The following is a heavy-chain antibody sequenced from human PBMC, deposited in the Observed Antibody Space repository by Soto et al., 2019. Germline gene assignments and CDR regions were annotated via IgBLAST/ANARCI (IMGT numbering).Heavy chain of an antibody. CDR3: VKERSGHSYADS. D-gene: IGHD5-18*01. CDR2: ISGSGDRT. J-gene: IGHJ4*02. V-gene: IGHV3-23*01. Sequence: GGSLRLSCAASGFTFSNYALSWLRQPPGKGLEWVSAISGSGDRTYYADSVKGRFTISRDNSKNTLSLQMNSLRAEDSAVYYCVKERSGHSYADSWGQGTLVTVSS. CDR1: GFTFSNYA.